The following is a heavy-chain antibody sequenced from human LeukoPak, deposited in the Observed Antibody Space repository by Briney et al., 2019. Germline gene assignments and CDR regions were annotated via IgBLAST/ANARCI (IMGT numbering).Heavy chain of an antibody. CDR1: GSTFGAYA. J-gene: IGHJ4*02. CDR3: ARDQYAGYDPYYFDY. CDR2: IRSRTYGGTT. V-gene: IGHV3-49*04. D-gene: IGHD2-2*01. Sequence: GGSLRLSCTASGSTFGAYAMTWVRQAPGKGLEWVSFIRSRTYGGTTEYAASVKGRFTISRDDSKSIAYLQMNSLKTEDTAVYYCARDQYAGYDPYYFDYWGQGTLVTVSS.